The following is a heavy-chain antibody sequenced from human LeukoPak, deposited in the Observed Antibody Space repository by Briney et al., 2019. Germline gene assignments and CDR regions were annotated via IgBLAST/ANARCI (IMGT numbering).Heavy chain of an antibody. CDR1: NSSIISYY. Sequence: SETLSLTCTVSNSSIISYYWSWIRQPPGKGLEWIGYIYYSGTTNYNPSLKSRVTMSVDTSKSQFSLKLSSVTAADTAVYYCARIRVNAFDIWGQGTLVTVSS. CDR2: IYYSGTT. D-gene: IGHD2-21*01. CDR3: ARIRVNAFDI. V-gene: IGHV4-59*01. J-gene: IGHJ4*02.